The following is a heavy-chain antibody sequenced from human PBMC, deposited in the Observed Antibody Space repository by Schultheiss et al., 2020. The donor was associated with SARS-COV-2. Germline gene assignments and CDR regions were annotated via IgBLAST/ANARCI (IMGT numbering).Heavy chain of an antibody. CDR1: GGSFSGYY. J-gene: IGHJ6*02. D-gene: IGHD2-15*01. Sequence: GGSLRLSCAVYGGSFSGYYWSWIRQPPGKGLEWVSFISRGGATIYYADSVKGRFTISRDNAKKSLYLQMTSLRPEDTALYYCAKDQDERALYYFYGLDVWGQGTTVTVSS. CDR3: AKDQDERALYYFYGLDV. CDR2: ISRGGATI. V-gene: IGHV3-11*01.